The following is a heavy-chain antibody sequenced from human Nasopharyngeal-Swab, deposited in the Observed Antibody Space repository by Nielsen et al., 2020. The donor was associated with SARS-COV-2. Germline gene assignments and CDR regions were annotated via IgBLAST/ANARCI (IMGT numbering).Heavy chain of an antibody. CDR2: ISSSGSIT. CDR1: GFTFSSYE. D-gene: IGHD6-6*01. V-gene: IGHV3-48*03. J-gene: IGHJ4*02. CDR3: ARRYSSSSGALPDY. Sequence: GESLKISCAASGFTFSSYEMNWVRQAPGKGLEWLSYISSSGSITYYADSVKGRLTISRDNAKNSVFLQMDSLRAEGTAVYYCARRYSSSSGALPDYWGQGTLVTVSS.